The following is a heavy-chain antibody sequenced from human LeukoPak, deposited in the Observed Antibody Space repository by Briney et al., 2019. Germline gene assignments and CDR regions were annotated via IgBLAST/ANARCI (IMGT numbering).Heavy chain of an antibody. V-gene: IGHV4-39*07. Sequence: GSLRLSCAASGFTFSSYWMSWIRQPPGKGLEWIGSIYYSGSTYYNPSLKSRVTISVDTSKNQFSLKLSSVTAADTAVYYRAREALEDYYYDSSGYYRNWGQGTLVTVSS. CDR1: GFTFSSYW. J-gene: IGHJ4*02. D-gene: IGHD3-22*01. CDR2: IYYSGST. CDR3: AREALEDYYYDSSGYYRN.